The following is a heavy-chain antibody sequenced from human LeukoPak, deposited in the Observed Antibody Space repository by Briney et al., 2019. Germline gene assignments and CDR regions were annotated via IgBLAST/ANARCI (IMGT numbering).Heavy chain of an antibody. Sequence: ASVKVSCKASGYTFTSYAMNWVRQAPGQGLEWMGWISGHNGNTNYAQKLQGRVTMTTDTSTSTAYMELRSLRSDDTAVYYCARDGDGSGPPFDYWGQGTLVTVSS. V-gene: IGHV1-18*01. CDR1: GYTFTSYA. CDR3: ARDGDGSGPPFDY. J-gene: IGHJ4*02. D-gene: IGHD6-19*01. CDR2: ISGHNGNT.